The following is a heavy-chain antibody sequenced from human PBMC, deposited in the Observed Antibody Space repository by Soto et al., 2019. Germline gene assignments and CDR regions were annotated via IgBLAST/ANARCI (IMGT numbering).Heavy chain of an antibody. CDR1: GFTFSSYA. J-gene: IGHJ4*02. D-gene: IGHD1-7*01. V-gene: IGHV3-23*01. Sequence: EVQLLESGGGLVQPGGSLRLSCAASGFTFSSYAMSWVRQAPGKGLEWVSVIGGSASSTYYADSVKGRFTISRDNSKNTLYLQLNNLRAEDTAVYYCAKDGPGTTFDYWGQGTLVTVSS. CDR2: IGGSASST. CDR3: AKDGPGTTFDY.